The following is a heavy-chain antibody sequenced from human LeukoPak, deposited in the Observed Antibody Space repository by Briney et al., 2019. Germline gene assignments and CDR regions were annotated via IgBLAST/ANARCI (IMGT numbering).Heavy chain of an antibody. CDR3: ASVRGYSGYETLEY. CDR2: IYHSGST. Sequence: SETLSLTCAVSGGSISSGGYSWSWIRQPPGKGLEWIGYIYHSGSTYYNPSLKSRVTISVDRSKNQFSLKLSSVTAADTAVYYCASVRGYSGYETLEYWGQGTLVTVSS. V-gene: IGHV4-30-2*01. CDR1: GGSISSGGYS. D-gene: IGHD5-12*01. J-gene: IGHJ4*02.